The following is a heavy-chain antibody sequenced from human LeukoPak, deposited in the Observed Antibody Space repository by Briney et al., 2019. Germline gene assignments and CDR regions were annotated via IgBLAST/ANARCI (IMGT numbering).Heavy chain of an antibody. CDR1: GFTFSSYG. Sequence: GSLRLSCAASGFTFSSYGMHWVRQAPGKGLEWVAFIRYDGSNKYYADSVKGRFTISRDNSKNTLYLQMNSLRAEDTAVYYCAKVRDGYNQNGFDPWGQGTLVTVSS. CDR2: IRYDGSNK. J-gene: IGHJ5*02. V-gene: IGHV3-30*02. D-gene: IGHD5-24*01. CDR3: AKVRDGYNQNGFDP.